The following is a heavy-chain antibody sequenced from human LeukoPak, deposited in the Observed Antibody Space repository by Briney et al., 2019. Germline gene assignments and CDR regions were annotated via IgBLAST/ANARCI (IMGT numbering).Heavy chain of an antibody. CDR1: GFTFSSYE. V-gene: IGHV3-48*03. CDR2: ISSSGSTI. CDR3: AKDWRCSGGSCYGYYYYYMDV. Sequence: PGGSLRLSCAASGFTFSSYEMNWVRQAPGKGLEWVSYISSSGSTIYYADSVKGRFTISRDNAKNSLYLQMNSLRAEDTAVYYCAKDWRCSGGSCYGYYYYYMDVWGKGTTVTVSS. J-gene: IGHJ6*03. D-gene: IGHD2-15*01.